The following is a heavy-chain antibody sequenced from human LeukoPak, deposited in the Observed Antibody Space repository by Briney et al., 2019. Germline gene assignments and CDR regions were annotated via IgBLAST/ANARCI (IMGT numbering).Heavy chain of an antibody. Sequence: ASVKVSCKASGYTFTGYYMHWVRQAPGQGLEWMGWINPNSGGTNYAQKFQGRVTMTRDTSISTAYMELSRLRSDDTAVYYCAREYCTNGVCYDDAFDIWGQGTMVTVSP. CDR1: GYTFTGYY. CDR2: INPNSGGT. CDR3: AREYCTNGVCYDDAFDI. D-gene: IGHD2-8*01. J-gene: IGHJ3*02. V-gene: IGHV1-2*02.